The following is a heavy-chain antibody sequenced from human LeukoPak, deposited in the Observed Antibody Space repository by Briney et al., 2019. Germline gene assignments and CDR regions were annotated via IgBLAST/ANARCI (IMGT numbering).Heavy chain of an antibody. V-gene: IGHV4-59*12. CDR1: GGSISSYY. CDR3: ARTTYYYGSGSYIAPVYWYFDL. J-gene: IGHJ2*01. CDR2: ISHSGVT. Sequence: SETLSLTCTVSGGSISSYYWSWIRQPPGKGLEWIGCISHSGVTSYNPPLKGRVTISVDRSRNHFSLMLSSVTAADTAVYYCARTTYYYGSGSYIAPVYWYFDLWGRGTPVTVSS. D-gene: IGHD3-10*01.